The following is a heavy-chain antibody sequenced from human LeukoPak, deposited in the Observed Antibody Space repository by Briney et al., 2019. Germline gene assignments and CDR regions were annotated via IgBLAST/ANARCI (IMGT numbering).Heavy chain of an antibody. D-gene: IGHD5-18*01. Sequence: SETLSLTCTVSGGSISSGDYYWSWIRQPPGKGLEWIGYIYHSGSTYYNPSLKSRVTISVDTSKNQFSLKLSSVTAADTAVYYCARDRGYTYGVDYWGPGTLVTVSS. CDR2: IYHSGST. CDR1: GGSISSGDYY. J-gene: IGHJ4*02. CDR3: ARDRGYTYGVDY. V-gene: IGHV4-30-4*01.